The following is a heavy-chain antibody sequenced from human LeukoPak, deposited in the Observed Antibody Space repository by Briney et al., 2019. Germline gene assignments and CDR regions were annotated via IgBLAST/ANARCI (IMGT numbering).Heavy chain of an antibody. Sequence: PGGSLRLSCAASGFTFDDYAMHWVRQAPGKGLEWVCLISGDGGSTYYADSVKGRFTISRDNNKNSLYLQMNSLKTEDTALYYCAKNKGYGGNDGDAFDIWGQGTMVTNSS. CDR3: AKNKGYGGNDGDAFDI. V-gene: IGHV3-43*02. CDR2: ISGDGGST. J-gene: IGHJ3*02. CDR1: GFTFDDYA. D-gene: IGHD4/OR15-4a*01.